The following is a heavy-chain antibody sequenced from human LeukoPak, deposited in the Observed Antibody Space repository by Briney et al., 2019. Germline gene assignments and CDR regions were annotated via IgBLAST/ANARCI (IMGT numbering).Heavy chain of an antibody. V-gene: IGHV6-1*01. D-gene: IGHD2-15*01. CDR3: ARDGADYCSGGSCYPTYYYYYMDV. CDR1: GDSVSSNSAA. CDR2: TYYRSKWYN. Sequence: SQTLSLTCAISGDSVSSNSAAWNWIRQSPSRGLEWLGRTYYRSKWYNDYAVSVKSRITINPDTSKNQFSLQLNSVTPEDTAVYYCARDGADYCSGGSCYPTYYYYYMDVWGKGTTVTVSS. J-gene: IGHJ6*03.